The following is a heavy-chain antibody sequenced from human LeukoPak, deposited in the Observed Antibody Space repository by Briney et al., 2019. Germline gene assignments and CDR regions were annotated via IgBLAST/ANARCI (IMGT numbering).Heavy chain of an antibody. CDR2: IWYDGSNK. D-gene: IGHD5-12*01. V-gene: IGHV3-33*01. CDR3: ARNENSGWGYFDY. CDR1: GFTFSSYG. J-gene: IGHJ4*02. Sequence: GGSLRLSCAASGFTFSSYGMHWVRQAPGKGLEWVAVIWYDGSNKYYADSVKGRFTISRDNSKGTLYLQMNSLRAEDTAVYYCARNENSGWGYFDYWGQGTLVTVSS.